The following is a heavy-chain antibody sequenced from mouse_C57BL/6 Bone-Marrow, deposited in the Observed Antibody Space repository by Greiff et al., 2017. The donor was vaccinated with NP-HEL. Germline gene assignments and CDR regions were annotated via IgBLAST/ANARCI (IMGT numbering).Heavy chain of an antibody. CDR2: IDPEDGET. V-gene: IGHV14-2*01. Sequence: EVKLMESGAELVKPGASVKLSCTASGFNITDYYMHWVKQRTEQGLEWIGRIDPEDGETKYAPKFQGKATITADTSSNTAYLQLSSLTSEDTAVYYCATYGSSFRGYAMDYWGQGTSVTVSS. J-gene: IGHJ4*01. CDR3: ATYGSSFRGYAMDY. D-gene: IGHD1-1*01. CDR1: GFNITDYY.